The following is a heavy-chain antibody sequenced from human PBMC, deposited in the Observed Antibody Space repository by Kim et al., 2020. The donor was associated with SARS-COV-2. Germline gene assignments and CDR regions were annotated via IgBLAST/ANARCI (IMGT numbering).Heavy chain of an antibody. CDR3: ARDPQRGVYDY. CDR1: GFTFNGYW. J-gene: IGHJ4*02. V-gene: IGHV3-7*01. D-gene: IGHD3-16*01. Sequence: GGSLRLSCVGSGFTFNGYWMAWVRQAPGKGLEWVANIGQDGNEKNHVDPVKGRFTISRDNAKNSLYLQMNSLRVEDTAVYYCARDPQRGVYDYWGQGSLV. CDR2: IGQDGNEK.